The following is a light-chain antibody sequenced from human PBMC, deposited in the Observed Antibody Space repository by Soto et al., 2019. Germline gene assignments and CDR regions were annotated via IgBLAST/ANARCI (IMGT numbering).Light chain of an antibody. CDR1: QSVRSN. V-gene: IGKV3-15*01. Sequence: EIVMTQSPATLSVSPGERATLSCRASQSVRSNLAWYQQKPGQPPRLLIYGASTRATGIPARFSGSGYGTEFTLTISSLQSEDFAVYYCQQYNNWVPTFGQGTKVEIK. CDR3: QQYNNWVPT. J-gene: IGKJ1*01. CDR2: GAS.